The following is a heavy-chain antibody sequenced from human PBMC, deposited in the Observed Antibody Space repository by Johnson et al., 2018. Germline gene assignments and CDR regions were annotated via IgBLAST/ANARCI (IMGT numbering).Heavy chain of an antibody. CDR1: GFTFSDSW. D-gene: IGHD3-3*01. J-gene: IGHJ3*02. CDR2: MNQDGSVT. CDR3: ARDPFFGAYDI. Sequence: VQLVQSGGALVQRGESLRLSCAASGFTFSDSWMSWVRQAPGRGLELVSNMNQDGSVTNYVDSVKGRFTISRDNAKNSLYLEMNSLRAEDTAVYYCARDPFFGAYDIWGQGTMVAVSS. V-gene: IGHV3-7*01.